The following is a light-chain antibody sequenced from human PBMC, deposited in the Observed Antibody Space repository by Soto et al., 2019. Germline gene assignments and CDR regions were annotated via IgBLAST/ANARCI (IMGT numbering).Light chain of an antibody. CDR3: SSYTSSSTVV. J-gene: IGLJ2*01. Sequence: QSAVTQPASVSGSPGQSITISCTGSSSDVGGYNYVSWYQQHPGKAPKLMIYEVSYRPSGVSNRFSGSKSGNTASLTISGLQAEDEADYYCSSYTSSSTVVFGGGTKLTVL. V-gene: IGLV2-14*01. CDR2: EVS. CDR1: SSDVGGYNY.